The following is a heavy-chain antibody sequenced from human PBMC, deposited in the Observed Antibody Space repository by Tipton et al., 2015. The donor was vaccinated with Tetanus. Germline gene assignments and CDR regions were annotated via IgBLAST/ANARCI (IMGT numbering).Heavy chain of an antibody. J-gene: IGHJ4*02. Sequence: KPSETLSLTCAVYGGSFSGYYWSWIRQPPGKGLEWIGEINHSGSTNYNPSLKSRVTISVDTSKNQFSLKLSSVTAADTAVYYCARGGYCSSTSCYMTFDYWGQGTLVTVSS. D-gene: IGHD2-2*02. V-gene: IGHV4-34*01. CDR3: ARGGYCSSTSCYMTFDY. CDR2: INHSGST. CDR1: GGSFSGYY.